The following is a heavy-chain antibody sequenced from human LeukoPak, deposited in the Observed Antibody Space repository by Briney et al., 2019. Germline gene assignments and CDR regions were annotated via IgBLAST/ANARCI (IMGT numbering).Heavy chain of an antibody. J-gene: IGHJ4*02. CDR2: ISSSSSYI. CDR3: ARQRTMIVPLDY. V-gene: IGHV3-21*01. D-gene: IGHD3-22*01. CDR1: GFTFSHFW. Sequence: GGSLRLSCAASGFTFSHFWMHWVRQVPGKGLVWVSSISSSSSYIYYADSVKGRFTISRDNAKNSLYLQMNSLRAEDTAVYYCARQRTMIVPLDYWGQGTLVTVSS.